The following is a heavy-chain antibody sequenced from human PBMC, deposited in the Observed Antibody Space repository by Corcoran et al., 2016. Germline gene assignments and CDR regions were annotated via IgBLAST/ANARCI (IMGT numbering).Heavy chain of an antibody. CDR2: ISYDGNNK. CDR1: GFTFSSFG. D-gene: IGHD3-3*01. CDR3: AKCDFWTGYFPGYTGGFDY. V-gene: IGHV3-30*18. Sequence: QVQLVESGGDVVQPGRSLRLSCAASGFTFSSFGMHWVRQAPGKGLEWVAVISYDGNNKYYADSVRGRFTISRDNSRNTLYLQMNSLRPEDTAVYYCAKCDFWTGYFPGYTGGFDYWGQGTLVTVSS. J-gene: IGHJ4*02.